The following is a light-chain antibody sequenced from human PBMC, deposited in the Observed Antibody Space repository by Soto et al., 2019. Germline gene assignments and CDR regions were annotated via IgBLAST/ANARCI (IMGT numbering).Light chain of an antibody. J-gene: IGKJ5*01. Sequence: IQLTQSPSSLSASVGDRFTITCRASQSISFYLNWYQQKPGNAPKVLIYAASNLQTGVPSRFSGSGSGTDFTLTINSLQPEDFATYSCQQSYSTPITFGQGTRLEIK. V-gene: IGKV1-39*01. CDR3: QQSYSTPIT. CDR1: QSISFY. CDR2: AAS.